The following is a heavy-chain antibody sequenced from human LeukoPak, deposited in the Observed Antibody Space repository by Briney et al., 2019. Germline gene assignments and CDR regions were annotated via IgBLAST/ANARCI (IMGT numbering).Heavy chain of an antibody. CDR1: GFTVSSNY. J-gene: IGHJ4*02. CDR2: IKQDGSEK. Sequence: QTGGSLRLSCAASGFTVSSNYMSWVRQAPGKGLEWLANIKQDGSEKYYVNSVRGRFTISRDNAKNSLFLQLNSLRAEDTAVYYCARASQYFDSSGFLDYWGQGTLVTVSS. V-gene: IGHV3-7*01. D-gene: IGHD3-22*01. CDR3: ARASQYFDSSGFLDY.